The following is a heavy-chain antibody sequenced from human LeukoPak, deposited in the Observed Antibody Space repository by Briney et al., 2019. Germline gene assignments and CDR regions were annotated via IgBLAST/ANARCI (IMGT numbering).Heavy chain of an antibody. CDR2: IYPDDSDT. J-gene: IGHJ3*02. Sequence: GESLQISCKGSGYSFTSYWIGWVRPMPGKGLEWMGIIYPDDSDTTYSPSFQGQVTISADKSIRTAYLQWSSLKASDTAMYYCAREGWLVPRDAFDIWGQGTMVTVSS. CDR3: AREGWLVPRDAFDI. V-gene: IGHV5-51*01. CDR1: GYSFTSYW. D-gene: IGHD6-19*01.